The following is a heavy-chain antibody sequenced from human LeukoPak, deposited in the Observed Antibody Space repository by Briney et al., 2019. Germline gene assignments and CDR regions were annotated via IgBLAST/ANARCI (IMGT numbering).Heavy chain of an antibody. CDR1: GYTFTSYA. V-gene: IGHV1-3*01. CDR2: INAGNGNT. Sequence: ASVKVSCKASGYTFTSYAMHWVRQAPGQRLEWMGWINAGNGNTKYSQKFQGRVTITRDTSASTAYMELSSLRSEDTAVYYCARREWLVQRLDYWGQGTLVTVSS. D-gene: IGHD6-19*01. CDR3: ARREWLVQRLDY. J-gene: IGHJ4*02.